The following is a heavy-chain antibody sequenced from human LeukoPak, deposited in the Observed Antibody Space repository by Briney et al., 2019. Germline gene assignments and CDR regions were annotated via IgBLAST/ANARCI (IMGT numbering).Heavy chain of an antibody. Sequence: GGSLRLSCAASGFTFSSYSTNWVRQAPGKGLEWVSSISSSSSYIYYADSVKGRFTISRDNARISLYLQMNSLRDEDTAVYYCARDSGAFASGSYYDYWGQGTLVTVSS. CDR2: ISSSSSYI. CDR3: ARDSGAFASGSYYDY. V-gene: IGHV3-21*01. D-gene: IGHD3-10*01. CDR1: GFTFSSYS. J-gene: IGHJ4*02.